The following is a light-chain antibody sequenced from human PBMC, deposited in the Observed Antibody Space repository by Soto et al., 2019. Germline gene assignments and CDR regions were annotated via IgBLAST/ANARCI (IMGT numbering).Light chain of an antibody. Sequence: EIVMTQSPATLSVSPGEGATLSCRASQSVSSKLAWYQQKPGQAPRLLIYGASTRATGIPARFSGSGSGTGFTLIISSLQSEDSAVYYCQQYNSWLWTFGQGTKVEIE. CDR2: GAS. CDR1: QSVSSK. V-gene: IGKV3-15*01. J-gene: IGKJ1*01. CDR3: QQYNSWLWT.